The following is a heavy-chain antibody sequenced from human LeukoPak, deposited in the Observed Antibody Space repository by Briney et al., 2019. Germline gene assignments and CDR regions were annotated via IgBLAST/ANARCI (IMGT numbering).Heavy chain of an antibody. CDR2: ISGYNAKT. J-gene: IGHJ4*02. D-gene: IGHD3-22*01. CDR3: ARVRDYYASSDYSDY. CDR1: GYTFTSYY. V-gene: IGHV1-18*04. Sequence: GASVKVSCKPSGYTFTSYYVSWVGQAPGQGLDWMGCISGYNAKTKYVQKFQGRITMTIDTSTTTAYMELRSLTSDDTAVYYCARVRDYYASSDYSDYWGQGTLVTVSS.